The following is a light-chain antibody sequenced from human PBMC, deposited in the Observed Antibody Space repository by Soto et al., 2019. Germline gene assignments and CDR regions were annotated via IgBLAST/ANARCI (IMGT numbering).Light chain of an antibody. V-gene: IGKV3D-20*02. CDR1: QSVSSSH. CDR2: DTS. J-gene: IGKJ4*01. CDR3: QQRSNWPIT. Sequence: EVELTQSPGTLSLSPGERATLSCRASQSVSSSHLAWYQQKRGQAPRLLIYDTSTRATGIPDRFSGSGSGPDFTLTISSLEPEDFAVYYCQQRSNWPITFGGGTKVDIK.